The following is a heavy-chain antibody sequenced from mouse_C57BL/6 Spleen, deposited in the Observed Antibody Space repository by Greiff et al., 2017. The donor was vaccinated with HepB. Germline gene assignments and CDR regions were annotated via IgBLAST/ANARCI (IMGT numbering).Heavy chain of an antibody. CDR2: ISSGSSTI. CDR3: AKTGTEDYAMDY. J-gene: IGHJ4*01. CDR1: GFTFSDYG. Sequence: EVKLMESGGGLVKPGGSLKLSCAASGFTFSDYGMHWVRQAPEKGLEWVGYISSGSSTIYYADTVKGRFTISRDNAKNTLFLQMTSLRSEDTAMYYCAKTGTEDYAMDYWGQGTSVTVSS. D-gene: IGHD4-1*01. V-gene: IGHV5-17*01.